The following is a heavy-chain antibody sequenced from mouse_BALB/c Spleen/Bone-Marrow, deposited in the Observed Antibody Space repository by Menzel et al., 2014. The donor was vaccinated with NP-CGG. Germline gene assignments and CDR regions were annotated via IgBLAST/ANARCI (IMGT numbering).Heavy chain of an antibody. V-gene: IGHV1-14*01. Sequence: VQLKQSGPELVKPGASVKMSCKASGYTFTSYVMHWVKQKPGQGPEWIGNINPYNDGTKYDEKFKGKATLTSDKFSSTAYMELGSLTSEDSAVYYCARSLYGFDWYFDVWGAGTTVTVSS. CDR2: INPYNDGT. CDR3: ARSLYGFDWYFDV. CDR1: GYTFTSYV. D-gene: IGHD2-2*01. J-gene: IGHJ1*01.